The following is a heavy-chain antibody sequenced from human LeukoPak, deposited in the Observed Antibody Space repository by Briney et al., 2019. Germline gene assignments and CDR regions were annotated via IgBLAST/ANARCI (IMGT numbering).Heavy chain of an antibody. Sequence: PGGSLRLSCAASGFTFTTYGLHWVRQAPGKGLEWVAAIASNGGSEDYADSVKGRFTISRDNSKNTLFLQMNSLRPDDTAVYYCARVYGGWPRWYFELWGRGTLVTVSS. CDR2: IASNGGSE. D-gene: IGHD4-23*01. V-gene: IGHV3-30*03. J-gene: IGHJ2*01. CDR3: ARVYGGWPRWYFEL. CDR1: GFTFTTYG.